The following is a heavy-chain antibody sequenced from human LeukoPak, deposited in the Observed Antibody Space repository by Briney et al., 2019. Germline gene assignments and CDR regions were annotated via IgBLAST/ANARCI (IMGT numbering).Heavy chain of an antibody. CDR1: GGTFSSYA. V-gene: IGHV1-69*01. CDR2: IIPIFGTA. Sequence: SVKVSCKASGGTFSSYAISWVRQAPGQGLEWMGGIIPIFGTANYAQKFQGRVTITADESTSTAYMELSSLRSGDTAVYYCARDLQNRGVDAFDIWGQGTMVTVSS. D-gene: IGHD3-10*01. J-gene: IGHJ3*02. CDR3: ARDLQNRGVDAFDI.